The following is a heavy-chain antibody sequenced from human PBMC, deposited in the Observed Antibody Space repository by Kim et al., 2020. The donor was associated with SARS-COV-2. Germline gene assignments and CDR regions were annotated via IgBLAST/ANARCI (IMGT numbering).Heavy chain of an antibody. CDR2: IIAYNGNT. V-gene: IGHV1-18*01. Sequence: ASVKVSCKASGYTFTSYGISWVRQAPGQGLEWMGWIIAYNGNTNYAQKLQGRVTMTTDTSTSTAYMELRSLRSDDTAVYYCARFIVVVPAAISAYYYYMDVWGKGTTVTVSS. CDR3: ARFIVVVPAAISAYYYYMDV. D-gene: IGHD2-2*01. J-gene: IGHJ6*03. CDR1: GYTFTSYG.